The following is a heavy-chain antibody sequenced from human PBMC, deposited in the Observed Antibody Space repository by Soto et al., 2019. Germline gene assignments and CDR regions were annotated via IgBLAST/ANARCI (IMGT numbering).Heavy chain of an antibody. Sequence: QVQLQESGPGLVKPSQTLSLTCTVSGGSISSGDYYWSWIRQPPGKGLEWIGYIYYSGSTYYNPSLKSRVTISVDTSKNQFSLKLSSVTAADTAVYYCARDIVLVPAAMPGEQPNYYYYGMDVWGQGTTVTVSS. V-gene: IGHV4-30-4*01. CDR2: IYYSGST. J-gene: IGHJ6*02. D-gene: IGHD2-2*01. CDR3: ARDIVLVPAAMPGEQPNYYYYGMDV. CDR1: GGSISSGDYY.